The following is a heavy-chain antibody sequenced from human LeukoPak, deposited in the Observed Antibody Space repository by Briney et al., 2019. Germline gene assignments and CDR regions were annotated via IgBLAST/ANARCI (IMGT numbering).Heavy chain of an antibody. CDR3: ARNGRITMVRGVRDYLWYFDY. J-gene: IGHJ4*02. CDR1: GFSFSSYG. CDR2: ISYDGSNK. Sequence: GGSLRLSCAASGFSFSSYGMHWVRLAPGKGLEWVAVISYDGSNKYYADSVKGRFTISRDNSKNTLYLQMNSLRAEDTAVYYCARNGRITMVRGVRDYLWYFDYWGQGTLVTVSS. V-gene: IGHV3-30*03. D-gene: IGHD3-10*01.